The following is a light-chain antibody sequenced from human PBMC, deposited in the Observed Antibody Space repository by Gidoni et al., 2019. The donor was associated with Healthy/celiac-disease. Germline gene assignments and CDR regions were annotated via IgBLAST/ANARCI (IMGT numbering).Light chain of an antibody. J-gene: IGKJ1*01. Sequence: DIQMTQSPSTRSASVGDRVTITCRASQSISSWLAWYQQKPGKAPKLLIYKASSLESGVPSRFSGSGSGTEFTLTISSLQPDDFATYYCQQYNSYSPWTFXQXTKLEIK. V-gene: IGKV1-5*03. CDR1: QSISSW. CDR3: QQYNSYSPWT. CDR2: KAS.